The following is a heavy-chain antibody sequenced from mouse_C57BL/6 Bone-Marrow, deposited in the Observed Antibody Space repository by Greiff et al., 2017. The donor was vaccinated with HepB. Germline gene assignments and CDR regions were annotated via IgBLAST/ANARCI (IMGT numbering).Heavy chain of an antibody. CDR2: IYPRSGNT. V-gene: IGHV1-81*01. CDR1: GYTFTSYG. Sequence: QVQLQQSGAELARPGASVKLSCKASGYTFTSYGISWVKQRTGQGLEWIGEIYPRSGNTYYNEKFKGKATLTADKSSSTAYMELRSLTSEDSAVYFCARLYDYDDAMDYWGQGTSVTVSS. D-gene: IGHD2-4*01. J-gene: IGHJ4*01. CDR3: ARLYDYDDAMDY.